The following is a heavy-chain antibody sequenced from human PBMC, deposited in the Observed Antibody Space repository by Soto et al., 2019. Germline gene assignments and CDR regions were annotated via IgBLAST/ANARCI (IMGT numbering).Heavy chain of an antibody. CDR1: GFTFSSYS. D-gene: IGHD3-9*01. V-gene: IGHV3-48*02. J-gene: IGHJ6*02. CDR2: ISSSSSTI. Sequence: EVQLVESGGGLVQPGGSPRLSCAASGFTFSSYSMNWVRQAPGKGLEWVSYISSSSSTIYYADSVKGRFTISRDNAKNSLYLQMNSLRDEDTAVYYCARDGADYDILTGYRWTFDYYYGMDVWGQGTTVTVSS. CDR3: ARDGADYDILTGYRWTFDYYYGMDV.